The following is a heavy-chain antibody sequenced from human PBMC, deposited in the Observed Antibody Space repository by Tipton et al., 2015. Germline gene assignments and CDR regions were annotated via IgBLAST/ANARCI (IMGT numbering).Heavy chain of an antibody. J-gene: IGHJ5*02. CDR3: ARGKEELLFPSGWLDP. V-gene: IGHV4-31*11. CDR1: GDSLTSGGYS. CDR2: IYYSGAT. D-gene: IGHD2-2*01. Sequence: TLSLTCAVSGDSLTSGGYSWNWIRHHPGKGLEWIGYIYYSGATKYNPSFKSRVTISLDTSMNHFSLRLRSVTAADTAVYFCARGKEELLFPSGWLDPWGQGTVVTVSS.